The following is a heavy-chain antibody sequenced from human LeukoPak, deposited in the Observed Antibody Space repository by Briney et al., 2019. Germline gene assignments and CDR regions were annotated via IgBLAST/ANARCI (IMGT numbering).Heavy chain of an antibody. Sequence: GGSLRLSCTASGFTFGEYAISWFRQAPGKGLEWVGFIRSKAYGGTTEYAASVKGRFTFSRDDSKSIAYLQMNSLKTEDTAVYYCTRHSGSYYEFDFWGQGTLVTVSS. J-gene: IGHJ4*02. CDR1: GFTFGEYA. D-gene: IGHD1-26*01. CDR3: TRHSGSYYEFDF. V-gene: IGHV3-49*03. CDR2: IRSKAYGGTT.